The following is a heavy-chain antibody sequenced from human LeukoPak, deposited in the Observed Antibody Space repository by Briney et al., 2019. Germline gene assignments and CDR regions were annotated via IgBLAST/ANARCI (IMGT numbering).Heavy chain of an antibody. CDR2: IYDSGNT. CDR1: GGSISSYH. Sequence: SETLSLTCTVSGGSISSYHWSWIRQPPGKGLEWIGYIYDSGNTNYNPSLKSRVTISIDTSKNQFSLKLSSVTAADTAVYYCARHLRGGATTGMDVWGQGTTVTVSS. V-gene: IGHV4-59*08. CDR3: ARHLRGGATTGMDV. D-gene: IGHD3-16*01. J-gene: IGHJ6*02.